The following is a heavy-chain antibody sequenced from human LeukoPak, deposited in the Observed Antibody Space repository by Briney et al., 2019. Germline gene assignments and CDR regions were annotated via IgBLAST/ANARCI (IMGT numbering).Heavy chain of an antibody. Sequence: GGSLRLSCAVSGFTFSRYGMNWVRQAPGKGLEWVSYISESSSTKYYADSVKGRFTISRDNAQNSLFLQMSSLRAEDTAVYYCARVATSLARDDYWGQGTLVTVSS. J-gene: IGHJ4*02. CDR1: GFTFSRYG. CDR3: ARVATSLARDDY. V-gene: IGHV3-48*01. CDR2: ISESSSTK.